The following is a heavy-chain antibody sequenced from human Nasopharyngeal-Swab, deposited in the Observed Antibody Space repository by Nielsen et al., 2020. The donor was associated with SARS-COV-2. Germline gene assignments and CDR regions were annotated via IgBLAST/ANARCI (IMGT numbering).Heavy chain of an antibody. J-gene: IGHJ4*02. CDR2: ITAGNGNT. D-gene: IGHD5-12*01. Sequence: WERQAPGQRIEWMGWITAGNGNTQYSQKFHDRLTLTSDTSANTAYMDLSSLRSEDTAVYYCVRDDGSIWLLDKWGQGTLVTVSS. CDR3: VRDDGSIWLLDK. V-gene: IGHV1-3*01.